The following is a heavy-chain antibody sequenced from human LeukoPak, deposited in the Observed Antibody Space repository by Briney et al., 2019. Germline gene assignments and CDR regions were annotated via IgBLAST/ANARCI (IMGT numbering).Heavy chain of an antibody. J-gene: IGHJ6*03. D-gene: IGHD3-10*01. CDR1: GYTFSSYY. CDR2: INPSGGST. Sequence: ASVKVSCKASGYTFSSYYIHWVRQAPGQGLEWMGLINPSGGSTNYAQKFQDRVTMTRDTSTSTVYMELSSLRSEDTAGYYCARGPRITMVRGGQWYYYMDVWGKGTTVSISS. CDR3: ARGPRITMVRGGQWYYYMDV. V-gene: IGHV1-46*01.